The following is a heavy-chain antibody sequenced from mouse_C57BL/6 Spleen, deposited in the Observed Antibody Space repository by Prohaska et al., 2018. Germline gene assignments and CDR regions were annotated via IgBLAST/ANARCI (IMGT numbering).Heavy chain of an antibody. J-gene: IGHJ4*01. CDR1: GYTFTDYY. CDR3: ARSYYDYVYYYAMDY. V-gene: IGHV1-26*01. CDR2: INPNNGGT. D-gene: IGHD2-4*01. Sequence: VSVKISCKASGYTFTDYYMNWVKQSHGKSLEWTGDINPNNGGTSYNQKFKGKATLTVDKSSSTAYMELRSLTSGDSAVYYCARSYYDYVYYYAMDYWGQGTSVTVSS.